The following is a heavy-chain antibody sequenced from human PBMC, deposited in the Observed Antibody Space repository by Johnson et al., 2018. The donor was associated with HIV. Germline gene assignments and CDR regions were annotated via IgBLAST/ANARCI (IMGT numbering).Heavy chain of an antibody. CDR3: AKDINLEDAFDI. CDR1: GFTFDDYA. J-gene: IGHJ3*02. D-gene: IGHD1-1*01. V-gene: IGHV3-9*01. Sequence: VQLVESGGGLVQPRRSLRLSCAASGFTFDDYAMHWVRQPPGKGLELVSGISWTIGTIGYADSVKGRFTISRDNAKNSLYLQMNSLRAEDTALYYCAKDINLEDAFDIWGQGTMVTVSS. CDR2: ISWTIGTI.